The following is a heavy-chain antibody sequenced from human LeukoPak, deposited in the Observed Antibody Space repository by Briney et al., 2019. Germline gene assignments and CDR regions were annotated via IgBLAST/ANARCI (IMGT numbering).Heavy chain of an antibody. CDR2: ISSRSSYI. CDR3: AREDYYDSSGYDY. CDR1: GFTFSSYS. D-gene: IGHD3-22*01. J-gene: IGHJ4*02. V-gene: IGHV3-21*06. Sequence: GGSLRLSCVASGFTFSSYSMNWVRQAPGKGLEWVSSISSRSSYIYYADSVKGRFTISRDNAKNSLYLQMNSLRAEDTAVYYCAREDYYDSSGYDYWGQGTLVTVSS.